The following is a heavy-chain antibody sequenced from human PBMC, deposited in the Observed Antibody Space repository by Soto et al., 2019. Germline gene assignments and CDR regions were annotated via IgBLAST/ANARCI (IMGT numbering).Heavy chain of an antibody. D-gene: IGHD4-17*01. CDR3: TKVISTVGGDFDS. V-gene: IGHV3-74*01. CDR2: INSDGSST. CDR1: GFTFGNYW. Sequence: EVQLVESGGGLVQPGGSLRLSCAASGFTFGNYWMHWVRQAPGKGLVWVARINSDGSSTSYADSVKGRFTISRDNAKNMQYLQMNNLRAEDTAMYYCTKVISTVGGDFDSWGQGTLVTVSS. J-gene: IGHJ4*02.